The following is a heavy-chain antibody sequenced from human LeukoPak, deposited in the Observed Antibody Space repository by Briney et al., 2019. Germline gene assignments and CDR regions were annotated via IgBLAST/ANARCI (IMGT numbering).Heavy chain of an antibody. CDR2: IYPDDSDT. CDR3: ARGGYCSGGPCYSYIQH. CDR1: GYSFTSDW. Sequence: KVGESLKISCKGSGYSFTSDWIGWVRQMPGKGLEWMGIIYPDDSDTRYSPSFQGQVTISADKSISTAYLQWNSLKASDTSMYYCARGGYCSGGPCYSYIQHWGQGTLVTVSS. J-gene: IGHJ1*01. D-gene: IGHD2-15*01. V-gene: IGHV5-51*01.